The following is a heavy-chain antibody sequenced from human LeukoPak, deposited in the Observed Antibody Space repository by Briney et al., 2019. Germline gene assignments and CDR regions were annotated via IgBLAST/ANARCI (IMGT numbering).Heavy chain of an antibody. CDR2: INHSGST. CDR3: ARGRGYSYGYPRSQFFDY. J-gene: IGHJ4*02. D-gene: IGHD5-18*01. CDR1: GGSFSGYY. Sequence: SETLPLTCAVYGGSFSGYYWSWIRQPPGKGLEWIGEINHSGSTNYNPSLKSRVTISVDTSKNQFSLKLSSVTAADTAVYYCARGRGYSYGYPRSQFFDYWGQGTLVTVSS. V-gene: IGHV4-34*01.